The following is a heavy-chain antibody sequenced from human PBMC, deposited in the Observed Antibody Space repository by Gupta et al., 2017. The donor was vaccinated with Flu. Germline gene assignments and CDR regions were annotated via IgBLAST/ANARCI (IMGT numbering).Heavy chain of an antibody. CDR3: VRDYRRHNCNRNICYVLDS. CDR2: IDNSGST. V-gene: IGHV4-31*03. CDR1: GAAFYTGVFL. Sequence: VRLQELGPRPVEPSRTLSLTCTVSGAAFYTGVFLLCSTRHYPGRGLAWIGYIDNSGSTDYNPSLTSRVTISMDTSKSQFSLKLSSVTAADTAVYYCVRDYRRHNCNRNICYVLDSWGRGTLVTVSS. D-gene: IGHD2-2*01. J-gene: IGHJ4*02.